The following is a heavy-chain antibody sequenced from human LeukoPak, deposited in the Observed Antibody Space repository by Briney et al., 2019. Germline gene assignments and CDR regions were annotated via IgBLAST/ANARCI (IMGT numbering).Heavy chain of an antibody. CDR1: GYTFTSYY. V-gene: IGHV1-24*01. Sequence: GASVKVSCKASGYTFTSYYMHWVRQAPGQGLEWMGGFDPEDGETIYAQKFQGRVTMTEDTSTDTAYMELSSLRSEDTAVYYCATDPNVLLWFGELSHWGQGTLVTVSS. CDR2: FDPEDGET. D-gene: IGHD3-10*01. J-gene: IGHJ4*02. CDR3: ATDPNVLLWFGELSH.